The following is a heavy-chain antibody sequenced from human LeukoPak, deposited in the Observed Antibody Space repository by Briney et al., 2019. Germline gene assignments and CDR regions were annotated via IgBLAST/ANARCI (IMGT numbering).Heavy chain of an antibody. D-gene: IGHD2-21*02. CDR2: ISGGGFGT. V-gene: IGHV3-23*01. Sequence: GGSLRLSCVASGFTFNNYAMSWVRQAPGKGLEWVAAISGGGFGTYYADSVKGRFTISRDNPKNTLYLQTKSLRAEDTAVYYCVQMAPDCSGDCYFDIGGQGTLVTVSS. CDR3: VQMAPDCSGDCYFDI. J-gene: IGHJ4*02. CDR1: GFTFNNYA.